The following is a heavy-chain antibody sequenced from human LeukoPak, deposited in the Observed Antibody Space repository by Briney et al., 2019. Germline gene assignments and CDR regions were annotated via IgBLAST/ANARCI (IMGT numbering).Heavy chain of an antibody. J-gene: IGHJ6*03. Sequence: SETLSLTCTISGGSISSSSYYWGWIRQPPGKGLEWIGSIYYSGSTYYNPSLKSRVTISVDTSKNQFSLKLTSVTAADTAMYYCARVRDYYYYMDVWGKGTTVTVSS. CDR1: GGSISSSSYY. CDR3: ARVRDYYYYMDV. CDR2: IYYSGST. V-gene: IGHV4-39*07.